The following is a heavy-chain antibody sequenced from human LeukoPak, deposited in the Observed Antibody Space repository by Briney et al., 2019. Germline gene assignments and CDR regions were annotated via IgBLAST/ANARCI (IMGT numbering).Heavy chain of an antibody. V-gene: IGHV4-30-4*01. D-gene: IGHD3-9*01. Sequence: PSQTLSLTCTVPGGSISSGDYYWSWIRQPPGKGLEWIGYIYYSGSTYYNPSLKSRVTISVDTSKNQFSLKLSSVTAADTAVHYCARDRRYFDWSQTRGFDIWGQGTMVTVSS. CDR2: IYYSGST. CDR1: GGSISSGDYY. CDR3: ARDRRYFDWSQTRGFDI. J-gene: IGHJ3*02.